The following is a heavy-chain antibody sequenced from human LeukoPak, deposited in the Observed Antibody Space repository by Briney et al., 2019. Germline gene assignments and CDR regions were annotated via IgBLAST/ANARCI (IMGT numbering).Heavy chain of an antibody. CDR2: ITSTGGGST. Sequence: GGSLRLSCAASGFTFSSSTMTWVRQAPGQGLDWVSSITSTGGGSTHYADSVKGRFTISRDNSKNTLYLQMNSLRAEDTAVYYCAITGVRDFDSWGQGTLVTVSS. V-gene: IGHV3-23*01. D-gene: IGHD4-11*01. CDR3: AITGVRDFDS. CDR1: GFTFSSST. J-gene: IGHJ4*02.